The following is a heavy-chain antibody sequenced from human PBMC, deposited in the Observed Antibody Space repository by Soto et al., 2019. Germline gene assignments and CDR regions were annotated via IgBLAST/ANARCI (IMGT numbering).Heavy chain of an antibody. J-gene: IGHJ4*02. CDR1: GGSISSYY. D-gene: IGHD6-6*01. V-gene: IGHV4-59*01. Sequence: TLSLTCPVSGGSISSYYWSWIRQPPGKGLEWIGYIYYSGSTNYNPSLKSRATISVDTSKNQFSLKLSSVTAADTAVYYCARVQYSRSLPNYFAYWGQGTLVSVSS. CDR3: ARVQYSRSLPNYFAY. CDR2: IYYSGST.